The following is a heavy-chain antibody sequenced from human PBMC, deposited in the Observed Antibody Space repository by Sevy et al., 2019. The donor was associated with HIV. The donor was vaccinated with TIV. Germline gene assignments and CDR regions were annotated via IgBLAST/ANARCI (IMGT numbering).Heavy chain of an antibody. CDR2: IRYDGSNK. D-gene: IGHD6-6*01. J-gene: IGHJ6*02. CDR1: GFTFSSYG. Sequence: GGSLRLSCAASGFTFSSYGMHWVRQAPGKGLEWVVFIRYDGSNKYYADSVKGRFTISRDNSKNTLYLQMNSLRAEDTAVYYCAKDGSSSARARYYYGMDVWGQGTTVTVSS. CDR3: AKDGSSSARARYYYGMDV. V-gene: IGHV3-30*02.